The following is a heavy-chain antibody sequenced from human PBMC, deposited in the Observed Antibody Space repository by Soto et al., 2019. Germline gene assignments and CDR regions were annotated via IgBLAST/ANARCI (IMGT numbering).Heavy chain of an antibody. CDR3: ARVGWEDDSSGSFDY. CDR1: GGSVSSGSYY. J-gene: IGHJ4*02. V-gene: IGHV4-61*01. CDR2: IYYSGST. D-gene: IGHD3-22*01. Sequence: ETLSLTCTVSGGSVSSGSYYWSWIRQPPGKGLEWIGYIYYSGSTNYNPSLKSRVTISVDTSKNQFSLKLSSVTAADTAVYYCARVGWEDDSSGSFDYWGQGTLVTVSS.